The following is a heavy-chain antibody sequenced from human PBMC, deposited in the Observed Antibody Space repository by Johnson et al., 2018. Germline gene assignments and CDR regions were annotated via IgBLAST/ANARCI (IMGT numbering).Heavy chain of an antibody. D-gene: IGHD4-11*01. V-gene: IGHV3-30*18. Sequence: QVQLVQSGGAVVQPGRSLRLSCAASGFTFSTYGMHWVRQAPGKGLDWVAVISSDGLHKFSAESVKGRFTLSRDNPKNTLYLDMNSLTPEDTAVYYCVKDEVPYSNLGIDYWGQGTLVTVSS. CDR3: VKDEVPYSNLGIDY. CDR1: GFTFSTYG. J-gene: IGHJ4*02. CDR2: ISSDGLHK.